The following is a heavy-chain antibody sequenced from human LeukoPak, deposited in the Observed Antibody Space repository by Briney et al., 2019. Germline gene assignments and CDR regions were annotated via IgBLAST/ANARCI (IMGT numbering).Heavy chain of an antibody. CDR2: IYYSGST. V-gene: IGHV4-39*01. CDR3: ARIVGATLFDY. J-gene: IGHJ4*02. D-gene: IGHD1-26*01. Sequence: SETLSLTCTVSGGSISSSSYNWGWIRQPPGKGLEWIGSIYYSGSTYYNPSLKSRVTISVDTSKNQFSLKLSSVTAADTAVYYCARIVGATLFDYWGQGTLVTVSS. CDR1: GGSISSSSYN.